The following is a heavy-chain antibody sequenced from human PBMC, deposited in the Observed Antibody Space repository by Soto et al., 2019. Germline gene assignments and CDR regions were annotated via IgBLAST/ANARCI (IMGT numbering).Heavy chain of an antibody. CDR3: AVLAARDPSPFDY. J-gene: IGHJ4*02. CDR2: ISAYNGNT. CDR1: GYTFTSYG. Sequence: QVQLVQSGAEVTKPGASVKVSCKASGYTFTSYGISWVRQAPGHVLECMGWISAYNGNTNYAQKLQGRVTMTTDTSTSTAYMELRSLRSDDTAVYYCAVLAARDPSPFDYCGQGTLVAVSS. V-gene: IGHV1-18*01. D-gene: IGHD6-6*01.